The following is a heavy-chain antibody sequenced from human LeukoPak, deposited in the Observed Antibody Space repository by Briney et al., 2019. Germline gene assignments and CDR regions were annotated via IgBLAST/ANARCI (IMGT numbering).Heavy chain of an antibody. V-gene: IGHV3-53*01. CDR1: GFTVSSNY. CDR3: ASLSSGYPIN. D-gene: IGHD3-22*01. Sequence: GGSLRLSCAASGFTVSSNYMSWVRQAPGKGLEWVSAIYSGGSTYYADSVKGRFTISRDNSKNTLYLQMNSLRAEDTAVYYCASLSSGYPINWGQGTLVTVSS. J-gene: IGHJ4*02. CDR2: IYSGGST.